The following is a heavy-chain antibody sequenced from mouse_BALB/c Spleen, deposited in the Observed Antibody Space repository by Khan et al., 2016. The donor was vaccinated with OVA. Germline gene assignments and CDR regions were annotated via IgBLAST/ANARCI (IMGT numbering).Heavy chain of an antibody. Sequence: VQLKQSGAELVKPGASVKLSCTASDFNITDTYMHWVKQRPEQGLEWIGRIDPANGNTKNDPKFPGQATITADTPTHTVYLQRSSLTSEDCAGDYCGDDYGGYAMDYWGQGTSVTVSS. V-gene: IGHV14-3*02. CDR3: GDDYGGYAMDY. D-gene: IGHD2-4*01. J-gene: IGHJ4*01. CDR2: IDPANGNT. CDR1: DFNITDTY.